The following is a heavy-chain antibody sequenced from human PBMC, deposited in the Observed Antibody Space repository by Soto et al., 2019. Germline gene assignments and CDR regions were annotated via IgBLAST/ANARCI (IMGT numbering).Heavy chain of an antibody. CDR2: ISSSSSYI. D-gene: IGHD3-22*01. Sequence: EVQLVESGGGSVKPGGSLRLSCAASGFTFSSYSMNWVRQAPGKGLEWVSSISSSSSYIYYADSVKGRFTISRDNAKNSLYLQMNSLRAEDTAVYYCARAPYYYDSRGYWAYWGQGTLVTVSS. V-gene: IGHV3-21*01. CDR3: ARAPYYYDSRGYWAY. J-gene: IGHJ4*02. CDR1: GFTFSSYS.